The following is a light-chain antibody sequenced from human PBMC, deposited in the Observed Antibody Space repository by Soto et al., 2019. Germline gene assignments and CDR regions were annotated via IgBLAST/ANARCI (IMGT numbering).Light chain of an antibody. CDR2: DNN. CDR1: SSNIGGNS. CDR3: GGWDSSLSVVV. V-gene: IGLV1-51*01. J-gene: IGLJ3*02. Sequence: QSVLTQPPSVSAAPGQKVTISCSGSSSNIGGNSVSWYQHLPGTAPKLLIYDNNKRPSGIPDRFSGSRSGTSATLGITGLQAGDEGDYYCGGWDSSLSVVVVGGGTKLTVL.